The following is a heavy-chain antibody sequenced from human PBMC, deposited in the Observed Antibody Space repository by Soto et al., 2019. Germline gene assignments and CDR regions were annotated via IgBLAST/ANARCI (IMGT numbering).Heavy chain of an antibody. V-gene: IGHV3-53*02. CDR2: IYSAGST. J-gene: IGHJ6*02. Sequence: VQLVETGGGLIQPGGSLRLSCAASGFTVSSNYMSWVRQAPGKGLEWVSIIYSAGSTYYADSVKGRFTISRDNSKNTLYLQMNSLRAEDTAIYYCASQIKLGYCAGGSCLVGMDVWGQGTTVTVSS. CDR3: ASQIKLGYCAGGSCLVGMDV. D-gene: IGHD2-15*01. CDR1: GFTVSSNY.